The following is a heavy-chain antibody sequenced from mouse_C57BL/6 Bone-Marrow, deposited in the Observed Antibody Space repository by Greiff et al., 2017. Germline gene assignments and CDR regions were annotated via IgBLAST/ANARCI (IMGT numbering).Heavy chain of an antibody. CDR2: IDPANGNT. Sequence: ESVAELVRPGASVKLSCTASGFNINNTYMHWVKQRPEQGLEWIGRIDPANGNTKYAPKFQGKATITADTSSNTADLQLSSLTSEDTAIYYCSRLGYFDYWGQGTTLTVSS. V-gene: IGHV14-3*01. J-gene: IGHJ2*01. CDR1: GFNINNTY. CDR3: SRLGYFDY.